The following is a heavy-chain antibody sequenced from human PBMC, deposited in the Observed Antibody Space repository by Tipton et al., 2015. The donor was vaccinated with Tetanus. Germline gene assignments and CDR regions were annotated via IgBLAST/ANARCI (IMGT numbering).Heavy chain of an antibody. D-gene: IGHD2-21*01. J-gene: IGHJ4*02. CDR1: GGTFTNYA. V-gene: IGHV1-69*01. CDR2: ITPIFGTT. CDR3: ARAPNSISRAYDY. Sequence: QSGAEVKKPGSSVKVSCKASGGTFTNYALSWVRQAPGQGLEWVGGITPIFGTTNSAPKFQGRVTITADESTNTAYMELSSLRSDDSAVYYCARAPNSISRAYDYWGQGTQIIVSS.